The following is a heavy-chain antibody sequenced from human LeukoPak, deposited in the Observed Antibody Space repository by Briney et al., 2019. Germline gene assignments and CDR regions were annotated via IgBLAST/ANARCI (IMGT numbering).Heavy chain of an antibody. CDR3: ASDSSGYYYLPQYYFDY. CDR1: GGSISSYY. V-gene: IGHV4-59*01. D-gene: IGHD3-22*01. Sequence: SETLSLTCTVSGGSISSYYWSWIRQPPGKGLEWIGCIYYSGSTNYNPSLKSRVTISVDTSKNQFSLKLSSVTAADTAVYYCASDSSGYYYLPQYYFDYWGQGTLVTVSS. CDR2: IYYSGST. J-gene: IGHJ4*02.